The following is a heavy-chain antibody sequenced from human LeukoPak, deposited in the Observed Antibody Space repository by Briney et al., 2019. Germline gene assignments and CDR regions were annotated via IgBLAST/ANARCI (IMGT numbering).Heavy chain of an antibody. CDR2: MNPNSGNT. D-gene: IGHD6-19*01. CDR1: GHTFTTYD. Sequence: ASVKVSCKASGHTFTTYDINWVRQASGQGLEWMGWMNPNSGNTGYAQKFQGRVTMTRNTSTTTAYMELNSLRSEDTAVYYCASEQWLKREGVYYYYGVAVWGQGTTVTVSS. J-gene: IGHJ6*02. CDR3: ASEQWLKREGVYYYYGVAV. V-gene: IGHV1-8*01.